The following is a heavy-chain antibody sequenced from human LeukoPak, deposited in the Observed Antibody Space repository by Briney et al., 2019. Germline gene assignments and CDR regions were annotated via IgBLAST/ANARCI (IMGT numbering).Heavy chain of an antibody. CDR2: ISYDGSNK. V-gene: IGHV3-30-3*01. J-gene: IGHJ4*02. CDR1: VFTFSSYA. D-gene: IGHD6-13*01. Sequence: GGSLRLSCAASVFTFSSYAMHWVRQAPGKGLEWVAVISYDGSNKYYADCVKGGFTISRDNSKNTLYLQMNSLRAEDTAVYYCARSIAAAGLDYWGQGTLVTVSS. CDR3: ARSIAAAGLDY.